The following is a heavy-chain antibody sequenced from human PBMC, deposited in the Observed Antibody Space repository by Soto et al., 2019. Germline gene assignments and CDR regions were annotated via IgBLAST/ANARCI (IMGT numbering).Heavy chain of an antibody. CDR1: GGSFSGYY. CDR2: INHSGST. J-gene: IGHJ6*02. V-gene: IGHV4-34*01. D-gene: IGHD3-10*01. CDR3: ARGGIHGSKYYYGMDV. Sequence: SETLSLTCAVYGGSFSGYYWSWIRQPPGKGLEWIGEINHSGSTNYNPSFKSRVTISVDTSKNQFSLKLSSVTAADTAVYYCARGGIHGSKYYYGMDVWGQRTTVT.